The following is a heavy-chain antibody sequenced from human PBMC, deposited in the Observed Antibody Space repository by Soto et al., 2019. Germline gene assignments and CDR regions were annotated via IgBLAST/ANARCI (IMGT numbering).Heavy chain of an antibody. D-gene: IGHD5-12*01. CDR1: GYTFFTYD. V-gene: IGHV1-18*01. J-gene: IGHJ5*02. Sequence: QVHLVQSGVEVKTPGASVRDSCQAPGYTFFTYDISWVRQAPGQGLEWMGWISTYSGDTKYAQKFQGRVTMTADTDTTTAYLELRSLRSDDTAVYYCARHHGPTTSENGFGPWGQGTLVSVSS. CDR2: ISTYSGDT. CDR3: ARHHGPTTSENGFGP.